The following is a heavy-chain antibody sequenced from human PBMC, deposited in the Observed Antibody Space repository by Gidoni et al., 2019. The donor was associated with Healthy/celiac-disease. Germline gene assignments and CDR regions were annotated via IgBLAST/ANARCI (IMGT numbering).Heavy chain of an antibody. CDR1: GLTLSSHG. Sequence: QVQLVESGGGVVPPGRSLRLSCAASGLTLSSHGRHWVRQAPGKGLEWVAVISYDGSNKYYADSVKGRFTITRDNSKNTLYRQMNSLRAEDTAVYYCAKGRQGDTAMVFDYWGQGTLVTVSS. CDR3: AKGRQGDTAMVFDY. J-gene: IGHJ4*02. D-gene: IGHD5-18*01. V-gene: IGHV3-30*18. CDR2: ISYDGSNK.